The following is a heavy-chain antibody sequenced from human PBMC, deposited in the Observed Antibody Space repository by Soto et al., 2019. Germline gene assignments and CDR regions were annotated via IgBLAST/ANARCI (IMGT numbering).Heavy chain of an antibody. Sequence: SLRLSCDASGFAFGGFDMHCGRQPTGKGPEWVSTIGTAGDTYYAVSVKGRFTISRDNAKNSLSLQMNSLRAGDTAVYFCARGQEVGAHFFDSWGQGTQVTVSS. J-gene: IGHJ4*02. CDR3: ARGQEVGAHFFDS. V-gene: IGHV3-13*01. D-gene: IGHD2-15*01. CDR2: IGTAGDT. CDR1: GFAFGGFD.